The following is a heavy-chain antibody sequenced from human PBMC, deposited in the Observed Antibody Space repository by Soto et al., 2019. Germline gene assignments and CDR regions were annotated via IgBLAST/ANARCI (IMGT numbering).Heavy chain of an antibody. J-gene: IGHJ4*02. CDR1: GFSLSTSGVG. Sequence: QITLKESGPTLVKPTQTLTLTCTFSGFSLSTSGVGVGWIRQPPGKALEWLALIYWDDDKRYSPSLKSRLTITKDTSKNQVVLTMTNMDPVDTATYYCAHSTLPDVNYYWGQGTLVTVSS. V-gene: IGHV2-5*02. D-gene: IGHD2-2*01. CDR3: AHSTLPDVNYY. CDR2: IYWDDDK.